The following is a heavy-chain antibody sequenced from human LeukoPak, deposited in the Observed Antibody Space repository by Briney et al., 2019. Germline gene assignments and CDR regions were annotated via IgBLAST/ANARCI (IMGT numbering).Heavy chain of an antibody. CDR2: INAGNGNT. Sequence: ASVKVSCTAFGYTFTSYAMHWVRQAPGQRLEWMGWINAGNGNTKYSQKFQGRVTITRDTSASTAYMELSSLRSEDTAVYYCARVLRGYSYGRTYRDDAFDIWGQGTMVTVSS. V-gene: IGHV1-3*01. CDR3: ARVLRGYSYGRTYRDDAFDI. D-gene: IGHD5-18*01. CDR1: GYTFTSYA. J-gene: IGHJ3*02.